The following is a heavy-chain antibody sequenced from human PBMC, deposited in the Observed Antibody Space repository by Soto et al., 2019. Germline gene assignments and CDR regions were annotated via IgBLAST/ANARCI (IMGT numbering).Heavy chain of an antibody. CDR1: GGSISSSSYY. CDR2: IYYSGST. V-gene: IGHV4-39*01. Sequence: SETLSLTCTVSGGSISSSSYYWGWIRQPPGKGLEWIGSIYYSGSTYYNPSLKSRVTISVGTSKNQFSLKLSSVTAADTAVYYCARPFIVGATRQYYIVYWGPGTLVTVFS. D-gene: IGHD1-26*01. J-gene: IGHJ4*02. CDR3: ARPFIVGATRQYYIVY.